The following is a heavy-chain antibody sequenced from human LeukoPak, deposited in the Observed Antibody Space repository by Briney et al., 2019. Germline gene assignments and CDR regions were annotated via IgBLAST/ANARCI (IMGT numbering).Heavy chain of an antibody. V-gene: IGHV1-69-2*01. CDR2: VDPEDGET. J-gene: IGHJ4*02. Sequence: ASVKVSCKSSGHTFTDYHMHWVQQAPGKGLEWMGRVDPEDGETKYAEKFQGRLTITADTSTDTLYMELNSLTSDDSAVYFCASVRPRMGEIALYSHYWGQGTLVTVSS. CDR3: ASVRPRMGEIALYSHY. D-gene: IGHD3-16*02. CDR1: GHTFTDYH.